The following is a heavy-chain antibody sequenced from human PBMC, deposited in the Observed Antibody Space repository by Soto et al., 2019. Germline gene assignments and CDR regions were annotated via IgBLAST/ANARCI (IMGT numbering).Heavy chain of an antibody. J-gene: IGHJ4*02. Sequence: GGSLRLSCAASGFTFSSYGMHWVRQAPGKGLEVVAGISYGGSNKYYADSVKGRFTISSDNSKKPLYLPKNSLRAEDTAVYYCAKADVSSGYYSPFDYWGQGPLVTVSS. CDR2: ISYGGSNK. D-gene: IGHD3-22*01. CDR3: AKADVSSGYYSPFDY. V-gene: IGHV3-30*18. CDR1: GFTFSSYG.